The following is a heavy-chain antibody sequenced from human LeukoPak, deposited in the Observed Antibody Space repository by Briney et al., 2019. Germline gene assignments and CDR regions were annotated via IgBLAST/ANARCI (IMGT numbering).Heavy chain of an antibody. CDR1: GGSISSYY. Sequence: SETLSLTCSVSGGSISSYYWGWIRQPPGKGLEWIGSIYYSGSTYYNPSLKSRVTISVDTSKNQFSLKLSSVTAADTAVYYCARASGRVTIFGVVHVFDYWGQGTLVTVSS. CDR3: ARASGRVTIFGVVHVFDY. V-gene: IGHV4-39*07. D-gene: IGHD3-3*01. J-gene: IGHJ4*02. CDR2: IYYSGST.